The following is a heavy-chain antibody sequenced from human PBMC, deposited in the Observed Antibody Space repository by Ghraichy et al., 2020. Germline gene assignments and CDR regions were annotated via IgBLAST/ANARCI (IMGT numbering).Heavy chain of an antibody. D-gene: IGHD6-19*01. Sequence: GGSLRLSCAASGFTFSTYWMSWVRQAPGKGLEWVANIKQDGSEKYYVDSVKGRFTISRDNAKNSLYLQMNSLRAEDTAVYSCARDTREYSSGWAYYYYYYGMDVWGQGTTVTVSS. V-gene: IGHV3-7*01. CDR2: IKQDGSEK. J-gene: IGHJ6*02. CDR1: GFTFSTYW. CDR3: ARDTREYSSGWAYYYYYYGMDV.